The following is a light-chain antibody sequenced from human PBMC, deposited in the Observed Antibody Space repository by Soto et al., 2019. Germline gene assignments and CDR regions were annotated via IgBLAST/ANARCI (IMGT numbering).Light chain of an antibody. Sequence: QSALTQPPSASGSPRQSVTISCTGTPSDVGASNYVSWYQQQPGKAPKLMISEVSKRPSGVPDRFAGSKSGNTASLTVSGLQAEDEADYYCSSSAGTKNMVFGAGTKLTVL. CDR2: EVS. CDR3: SSSAGTKNMV. J-gene: IGLJ2*01. CDR1: PSDVGASNY. V-gene: IGLV2-8*01.